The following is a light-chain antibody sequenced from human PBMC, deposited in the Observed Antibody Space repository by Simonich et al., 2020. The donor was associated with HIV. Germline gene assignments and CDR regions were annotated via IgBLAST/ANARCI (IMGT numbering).Light chain of an antibody. V-gene: IGLV6-57*01. J-gene: IGLJ7*01. Sequence: NFMLTQPHSVSESPGKTVTISCTRSRGSIASNYAQWYQQRPGSSPTTVIYEDNQRPSGVPDRFSGSIDSSSNSASLTISGLKTEDEANYDCQSYDSSNQVFGGGTQLTVL. CDR1: RGSIASNY. CDR2: EDN. CDR3: QSYDSSNQV.